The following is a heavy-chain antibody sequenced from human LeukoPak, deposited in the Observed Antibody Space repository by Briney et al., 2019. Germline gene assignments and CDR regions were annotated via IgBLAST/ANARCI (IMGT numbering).Heavy chain of an antibody. D-gene: IGHD2-2*01. CDR3: ARDRGYCSSTSCYPYCYYGMDV. J-gene: IGHJ6*04. CDR2: IYSGGST. Sequence: EPGGSLRLSCAASGFTVSSNYMSWVRQAPGKGLEWVSVIYSGGSTYYADSVKGRFTISRDNSKNTLYLQMNSLRAEDTAVYYCARDRGYCSSTSCYPYCYYGMDVWGKGTTVTVSS. CDR1: GFTVSSNY. V-gene: IGHV3-53*01.